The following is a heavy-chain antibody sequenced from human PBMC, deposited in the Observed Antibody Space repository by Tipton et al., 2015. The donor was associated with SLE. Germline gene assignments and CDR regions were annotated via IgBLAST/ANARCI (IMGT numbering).Heavy chain of an antibody. CDR2: INHSGST. D-gene: IGHD2-15*01. CDR1: GGSLSGYY. CDR3: ARGKDIVVARDAFDI. J-gene: IGHJ3*02. Sequence: TLSLTCAVYGGSLSGYYWSWIRQPPGKGLEWIGEINHSGSTNYNPSLKSRATISVDTPKNQFSLKLSSVTAADTAVYYCARGKDIVVARDAFDIWGQGTMVTVSS. V-gene: IGHV4-34*01.